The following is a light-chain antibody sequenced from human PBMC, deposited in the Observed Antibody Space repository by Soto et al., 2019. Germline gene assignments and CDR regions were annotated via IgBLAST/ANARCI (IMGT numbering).Light chain of an antibody. CDR2: GAS. J-gene: IGKJ1*01. CDR1: QSVSRSY. Sequence: EIVLTQSPGTLSLSPGERATLACRASQSVSRSYLAWYQQNPGQAPRLLIYGASSRATGIPYRFSGSGSGTDFTLTISRLKPEDLSVYFCHQHCSAPRTCGQGNTVDIK. CDR3: HQHCSAPRT. V-gene: IGKV3-20*01.